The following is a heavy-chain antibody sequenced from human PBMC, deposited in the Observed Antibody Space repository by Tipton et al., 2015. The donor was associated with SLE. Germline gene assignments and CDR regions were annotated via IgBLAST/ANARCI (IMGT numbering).Heavy chain of an antibody. J-gene: IGHJ4*02. CDR3: AKIYGDYYFDY. D-gene: IGHD4-17*01. V-gene: IGHV4-4*09. CDR1: GGSISSYY. Sequence: TLSLTCTVSGGSISSYYWSWIRQPPGKGLEWIGYIYTSGSTNYNPSLKSRVTISVDTSKNQFSLKLSSVTAADTAVYYCAKIYGDYYFDYWGQGTLVTVSS. CDR2: IYTSGST.